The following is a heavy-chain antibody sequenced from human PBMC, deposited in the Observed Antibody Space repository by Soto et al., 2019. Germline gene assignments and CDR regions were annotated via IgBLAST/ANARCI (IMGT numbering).Heavy chain of an antibody. J-gene: IGHJ4*02. D-gene: IGHD6-19*01. V-gene: IGHV3-33*01. CDR1: GFTFRNYG. CDR2: IWYDGSNK. CDR3: ATIRYSSGWYYFDY. Sequence: QTGGSLRLSCAASGFTFRNYGMHWVRQAPGKGLEWVAVIWYDGSNKYYADSVKARFTISRDNSKSTLYLQMNSLRAEDTAVYYCATIRYSSGWYYFDYWGQGTLVTVS.